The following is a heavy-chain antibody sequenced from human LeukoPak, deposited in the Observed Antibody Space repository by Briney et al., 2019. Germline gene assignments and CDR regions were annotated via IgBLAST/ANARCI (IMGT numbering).Heavy chain of an antibody. D-gene: IGHD4-23*01. CDR2: IYSGGNT. CDR1: GFTFSSYA. V-gene: IGHV3-53*01. Sequence: GGSLRLSCAASGFTFSSYAMHRVRQAPGKGLEWVSVIYSGGNTYYADSVKGRFTISRDNSKNTLYLQMNSLRAEDTAVYYCARDSSDYGGKGVDYWGQGTLVTVSS. J-gene: IGHJ4*02. CDR3: ARDSSDYGGKGVDY.